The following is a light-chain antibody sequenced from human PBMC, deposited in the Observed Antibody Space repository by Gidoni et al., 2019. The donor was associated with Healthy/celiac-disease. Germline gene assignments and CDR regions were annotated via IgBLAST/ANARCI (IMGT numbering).Light chain of an antibody. V-gene: IGKV1-33*01. Sequence: DIQMTQSPSSLSASVGDRVTITCQANQDINNYLNWYQQKQGKAPKLLIYDASNLETGVPSRFSGSGSGTDFTFTISSLQPEDIATYYCQQYDNLPLTFGPGTKVDIK. CDR3: QQYDNLPLT. CDR2: DAS. J-gene: IGKJ3*01. CDR1: QDINNY.